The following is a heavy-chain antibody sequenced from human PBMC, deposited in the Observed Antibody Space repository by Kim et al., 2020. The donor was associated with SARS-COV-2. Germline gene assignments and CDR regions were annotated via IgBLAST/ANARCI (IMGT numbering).Heavy chain of an antibody. D-gene: IGHD3-22*01. V-gene: IGHV4-59*01. J-gene: IGHJ2*01. Sequence: SETLSLTCTVSGGSISSYYWSWLRQPPGKGLEWIGYINFFGSARYNPSLKSRVTISVDTSKNQFSLKLNSVTAADTAVYYCARLGYYDNLSTGYFHLWGRGTLVTVSS. CDR3: ARLGYYDNLSTGYFHL. CDR2: INFFGSA. CDR1: GGSISSYY.